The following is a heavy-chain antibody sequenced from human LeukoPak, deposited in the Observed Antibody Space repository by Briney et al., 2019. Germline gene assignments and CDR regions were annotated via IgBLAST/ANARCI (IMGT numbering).Heavy chain of an antibody. V-gene: IGHV3-21*01. Sequence: PGGSLRLSCAASGFTFSSYSMNWVRQAPGKGLEWVSSISSSSSYIYYADSVKGRFTISRDNAKNSLYLQMNSLRAEDTAVYYCARALRVGASGGFDYWGQGTLVTVSS. J-gene: IGHJ4*02. D-gene: IGHD1-26*01. CDR2: ISSSSSYI. CDR1: GFTFSSYS. CDR3: ARALRVGASGGFDY.